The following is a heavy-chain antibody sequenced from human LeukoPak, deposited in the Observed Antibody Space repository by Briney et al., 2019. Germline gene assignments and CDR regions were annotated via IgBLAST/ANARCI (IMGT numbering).Heavy chain of an antibody. J-gene: IGHJ4*02. CDR3: ARDLEAYCSSTSCLVPY. CDR1: GGSISNYY. Sequence: PSETLSLTCTVSGGSISNYYWSWIRQPPGKGLEWIGYIYYSGSTNYNPSLKGRVTISVDTSKNQFSLKLSSVTAADTAVYYCARDLEAYCSSTSCLVPYWGQGTLVTVSS. V-gene: IGHV4-59*01. CDR2: IYYSGST. D-gene: IGHD2-2*01.